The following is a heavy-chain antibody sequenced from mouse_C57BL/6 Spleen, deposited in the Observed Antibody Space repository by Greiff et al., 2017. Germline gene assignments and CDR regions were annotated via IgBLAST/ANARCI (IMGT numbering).Heavy chain of an antibody. Sequence: EVKLVESGGGLVQPGESLKLSCESNEYEFPSHDMSWVRKTPEKRLELVAAINSDGGSTYYPDPMERRFIISRDNTKKTLYLQMSSLRSEDTALYYCARHPIYDGTTWYFDVWGTGTTVTVSS. CDR1: EYEFPSHD. D-gene: IGHD2-3*01. CDR3: ARHPIYDGTTWYFDV. V-gene: IGHV5-2*01. CDR2: INSDGGST. J-gene: IGHJ1*03.